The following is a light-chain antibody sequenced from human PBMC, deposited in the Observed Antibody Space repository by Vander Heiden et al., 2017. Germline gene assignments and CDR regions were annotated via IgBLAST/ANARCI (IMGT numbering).Light chain of an antibody. CDR1: QSVLNSPNNKNN. CDR2: CAS. Sequence: DIVLTQSPDPLVVPLGERPTTNCNSSQSVLNSPNNKNNLAGYQQKPGQPPKQLIYCASTREFGVPDGCSSGGSGRAVTITISSLQDEDVAAYYCRQYYSTPWTFGQGTKVEIK. V-gene: IGKV4-1*01. CDR3: RQYYSTPWT. J-gene: IGKJ1*01.